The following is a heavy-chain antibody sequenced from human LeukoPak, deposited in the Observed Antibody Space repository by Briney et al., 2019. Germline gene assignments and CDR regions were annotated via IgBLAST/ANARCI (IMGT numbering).Heavy chain of an antibody. D-gene: IGHD6-19*01. V-gene: IGHV6-1*01. Sequence: SQTLSLTCAISGDSVSGNLASWNWIRQTPSRGFEWLGRTFYRSRWYNDYAVSVRGRITINPDTSKNQVSLQLNSVTPEDTAVYYCSRGGASGWPFDYWGQGTLVTVSS. CDR1: GDSVSGNLAS. CDR2: TFYRSRWYN. CDR3: SRGGASGWPFDY. J-gene: IGHJ4*02.